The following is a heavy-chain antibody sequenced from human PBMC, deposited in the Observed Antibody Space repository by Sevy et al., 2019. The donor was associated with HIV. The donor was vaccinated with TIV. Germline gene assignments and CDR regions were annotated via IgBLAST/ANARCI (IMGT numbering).Heavy chain of an antibody. V-gene: IGHV4-39*01. CDR1: GASMRSSHY. D-gene: IGHD6-19*01. Sequence: SETLSLTCTVSGASMRSSHYWGWIRQPPGKGLDWIGSIYNGGSTYYNPSLKTRLTISIDTSNNQFSLNLSYVTAADMALSYCARLPQWLGACFDSWGPGTLLTVSS. J-gene: IGHJ4*02. CDR3: ARLPQWLGACFDS. CDR2: IYNGGST.